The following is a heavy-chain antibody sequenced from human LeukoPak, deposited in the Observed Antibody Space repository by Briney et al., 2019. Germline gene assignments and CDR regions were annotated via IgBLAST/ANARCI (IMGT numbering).Heavy chain of an antibody. CDR1: GGSISSYY. Sequence: PSETLALTCTVSGGSISSYYWSWIRQPPGKGLEWIGYIYYSGSTNYNPSLKSRVTISVDTSKNQFSLKLSSVTAADTAVYYCARDVMVRGVINYYYGMDVWGQGTTVTVSS. V-gene: IGHV4-59*01. CDR3: ARDVMVRGVINYYYGMDV. D-gene: IGHD3-10*01. J-gene: IGHJ6*02. CDR2: IYYSGST.